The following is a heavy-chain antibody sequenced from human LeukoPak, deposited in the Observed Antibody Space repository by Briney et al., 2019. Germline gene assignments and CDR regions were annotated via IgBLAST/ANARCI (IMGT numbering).Heavy chain of an antibody. V-gene: IGHV4-59*01. CDR2: IYYSGST. CDR1: GGSISSYY. J-gene: IGHJ5*02. CDR3: ARGWGSLDWFDP. Sequence: SETLSLTCTVSGGSISSYYWSWIRQPPGKGLEWIGYIYYSGSTNYNPSLKGRVTISVDTSKKQFSLKPSSVTAADTAVYYCARGWGSLDWFDPWGQGTLVTVSS. D-gene: IGHD1-1*01.